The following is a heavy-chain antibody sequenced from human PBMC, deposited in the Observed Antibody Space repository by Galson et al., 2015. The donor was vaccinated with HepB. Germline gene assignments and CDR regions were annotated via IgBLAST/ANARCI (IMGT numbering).Heavy chain of an antibody. Sequence: QSGAEVKKPRESLKISCKGSGYSFSTYWIGWVRQMPGKGLEWMGIIYPRDSDTKYSPSFQGQVTIPADKSISTAYLQWSSLKASDSAMYYCARPYGSGYTDAFDIWGQGTSVTVSS. D-gene: IGHD3-22*01. CDR2: IYPRDSDT. J-gene: IGHJ3*02. CDR1: GYSFSTYW. CDR3: ARPYGSGYTDAFDI. V-gene: IGHV5-51*01.